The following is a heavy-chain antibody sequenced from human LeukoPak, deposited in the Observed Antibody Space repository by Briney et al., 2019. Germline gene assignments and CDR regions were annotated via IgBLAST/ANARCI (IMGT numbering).Heavy chain of an antibody. V-gene: IGHV4-4*02. J-gene: IGHJ6*02. D-gene: IGHD2-15*01. CDR3: ARVPTLGDYYYYGMDV. CDR1: GGSISSSNW. Sequence: SETLSLTCAVSGGSISSSNWWSWVRQPPGKGLEWIGEIYHSGSTNYNPSLKSRVTISVDKSKNQFSLKLSSVTAADTAVYYCARVPTLGDYYYYGMDVWGQGTTVTVSS. CDR2: IYHSGST.